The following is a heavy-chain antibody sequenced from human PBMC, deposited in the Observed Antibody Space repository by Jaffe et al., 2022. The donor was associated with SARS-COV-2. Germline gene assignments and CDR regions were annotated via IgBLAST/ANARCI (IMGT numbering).Heavy chain of an antibody. D-gene: IGHD3-22*01. J-gene: IGHJ4*02. V-gene: IGHV4-34*01. CDR1: GGSFSGYY. CDR2: INHSGST. Sequence: QVQLQQWGAGLLKPSETLSLTCAVYGGSFSGYYWSWIRQPPGKGLEWIGEINHSGSTNYNPSLKSRVTISVDTSKNQFSLKLSSVTAADTAVYYCARGSSGYYGYWGQGTLVTVSS. CDR3: ARGSSGYYGY.